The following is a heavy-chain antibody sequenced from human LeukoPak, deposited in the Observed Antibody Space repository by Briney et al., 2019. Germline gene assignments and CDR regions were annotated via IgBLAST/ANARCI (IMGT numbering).Heavy chain of an antibody. CDR2: INPNTGGT. J-gene: IGHJ3*02. Sequence: ASVKVSCKTSGYTFTVHFMYWVRQAPGQGLEWMGWINPNTGGTNYAQKFQGRVTMTRDTSISTAYMELSRLRSDDTAVYYCARDRGSSWQNADAFDIWGQGTMVTVSS. D-gene: IGHD6-13*01. CDR1: GYTFTVHF. V-gene: IGHV1-2*02. CDR3: ARDRGSSWQNADAFDI.